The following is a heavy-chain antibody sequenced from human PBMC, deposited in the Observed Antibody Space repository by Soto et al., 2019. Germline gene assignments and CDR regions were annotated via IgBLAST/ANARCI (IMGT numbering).Heavy chain of an antibody. CDR3: ARGRDYDILTGYYTDPHWFDP. CDR2: IYYSGST. J-gene: IGHJ5*02. CDR1: GGSISSYY. Sequence: SETLSLTCTVSGGSISSYYWSWIRQPPGKGLEWIGYIYYSGSTNYNPSLKSRVTISVDTSKNQFSLKLSSVTAADTAVYYCARGRDYDILTGYYTDPHWFDPWGQGTLVTVSS. D-gene: IGHD3-9*01. V-gene: IGHV4-59*01.